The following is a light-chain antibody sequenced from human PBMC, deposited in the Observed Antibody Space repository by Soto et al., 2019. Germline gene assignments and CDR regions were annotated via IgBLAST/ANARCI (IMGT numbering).Light chain of an antibody. CDR3: QQRRT. J-gene: IGKJ1*01. CDR2: LGS. Sequence: DIVMTQSPLSLPVTPGEPASISCRSTQSLLSRNGYNYLDWYLQKPGQSPQVLISLGSNRASGVPDRFSGSGSGTDVTLKISRVEAEDVGVYCCQQRRTFGQGTKVDIK. V-gene: IGKV2-28*01. CDR1: QSLLSRNGYNY.